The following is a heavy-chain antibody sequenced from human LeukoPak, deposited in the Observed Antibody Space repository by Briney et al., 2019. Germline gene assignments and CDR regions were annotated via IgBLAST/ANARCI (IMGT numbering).Heavy chain of an antibody. CDR2: IIPIFGTA. D-gene: IGHD3-10*01. J-gene: IGHJ5*02. V-gene: IGHV1-69*13. CDR3: AREGFSTYGSGINWFDP. Sequence: ASVKVSCKASGYTFTSYYMHWVRQAPGQGLEWMGGIIPIFGTANYAQKFQRRVTITADESTSTAYMELSSLRSEDTAVYYCAREGFSTYGSGINWFDPWGQGTLVTVSS. CDR1: GYTFTSYY.